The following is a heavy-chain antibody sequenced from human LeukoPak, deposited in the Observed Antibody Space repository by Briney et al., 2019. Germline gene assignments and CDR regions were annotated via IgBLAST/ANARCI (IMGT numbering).Heavy chain of an antibody. CDR2: INHSGST. Sequence: SETLSLTCAVYGGSFSGYYWSWIRQPPGKGLEWIGEINHSGSTNYNPSLKSRVTISVDTSKNQFSLKLSSVTAADTAVHYCARVRVTRYYYDSSGSKYYFDYWGQGTLVTVSS. CDR3: ARVRVTRYYYDSSGSKYYFDY. J-gene: IGHJ4*02. CDR1: GGSFSGYY. V-gene: IGHV4-34*01. D-gene: IGHD3-22*01.